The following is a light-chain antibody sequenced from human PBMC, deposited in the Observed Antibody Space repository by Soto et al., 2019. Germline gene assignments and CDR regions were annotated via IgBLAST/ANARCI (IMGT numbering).Light chain of an antibody. CDR3: QHYGGMWA. J-gene: IGKJ1*01. Sequence: DIQMAQSPSTLSASVGDRITISCRASQSITNRLAWYQQKPGKAPKVLIYDASNLERGVPSRFSGSGSGTEFILSINSLQPDDFATYYCQHYGGMWAFGQGTKVEMK. CDR2: DAS. CDR1: QSITNR. V-gene: IGKV1-5*01.